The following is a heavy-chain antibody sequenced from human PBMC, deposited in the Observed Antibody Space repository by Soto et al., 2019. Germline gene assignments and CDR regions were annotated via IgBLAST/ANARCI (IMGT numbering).Heavy chain of an antibody. CDR1: GFTFSSYA. Sequence: GGSLRLSCAASGFTFSSYAMHWVRQAPGKGLEYVSAISSNGGSTYYADSVKGRFTISRDNSKNTLYLQMNSLRAEDTAVYYCAKTSSRVYGSGNWGQGTLVTVSS. V-gene: IGHV3-64*02. J-gene: IGHJ4*02. CDR3: AKTSSRVYGSGN. CDR2: ISSNGGST. D-gene: IGHD3-10*01.